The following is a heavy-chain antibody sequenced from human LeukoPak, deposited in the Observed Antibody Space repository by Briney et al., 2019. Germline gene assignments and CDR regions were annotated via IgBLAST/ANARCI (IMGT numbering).Heavy chain of an antibody. V-gene: IGHV3-7*01. CDR2: IKQDGSEK. CDR3: ARDVGDLYYYYYMDV. Sequence: GGSLRLSCAASGFTFSSYWMSWVRQAPGKGLEWVANIKQDGSEKYYVDSVKGRFTISRDNAKNSLYLQMNSLRAEDTAVYYCARDVGDLYYYYYMDVWGKGTTVTISS. D-gene: IGHD1-26*01. CDR1: GFTFSSYW. J-gene: IGHJ6*03.